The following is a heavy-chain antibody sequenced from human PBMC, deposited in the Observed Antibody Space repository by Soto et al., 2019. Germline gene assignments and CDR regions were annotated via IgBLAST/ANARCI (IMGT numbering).Heavy chain of an antibody. CDR2: INHSGST. CDR1: GGSFSGYY. Sequence: KPXETLSLTCAVYGGSFSGYYWSWIRQPPGKGLEWIGEINHSGSTNYNPSLKSRVTISVDTSKNQFSLKLSSVTAADTAVYYCAGLGIAARPSYYYGMDVWGQGTTVTVSS. D-gene: IGHD6-6*01. J-gene: IGHJ6*02. V-gene: IGHV4-34*01. CDR3: AGLGIAARPSYYYGMDV.